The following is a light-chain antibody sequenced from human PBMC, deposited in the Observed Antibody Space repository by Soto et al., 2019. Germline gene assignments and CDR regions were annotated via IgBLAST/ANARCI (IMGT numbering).Light chain of an antibody. CDR3: QTWGTGPWV. Sequence: QLVLTQSPSASASLGASVKLTCTLSSGHSSYAIAWHQQQPEKGPRYLMKLNSDGSHSKGDGIPDRFSGSSSGAERYLTISSLQSEDEADYYCQTWGTGPWVCGGGTKRTVL. J-gene: IGLJ3*02. CDR2: LNSDGSH. V-gene: IGLV4-69*01. CDR1: SGHSSYA.